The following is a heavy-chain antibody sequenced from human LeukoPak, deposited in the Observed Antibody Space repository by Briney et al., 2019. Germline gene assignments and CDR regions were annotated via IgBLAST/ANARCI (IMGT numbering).Heavy chain of an antibody. J-gene: IGHJ4*02. D-gene: IGHD4-17*01. CDR3: ARDSPNGDYGSDY. Sequence: SQTLSLTCTVSGGTISSGGYYWSWIRQHPGKGLEWIGYIYYSGSTYYNPSLKSRVTISVDTLKNQFSLKLSSVTAADTAVYYCARDSPNGDYGSDYWGQGTLVTVSS. CDR2: IYYSGST. V-gene: IGHV4-31*03. CDR1: GGTISSGGYY.